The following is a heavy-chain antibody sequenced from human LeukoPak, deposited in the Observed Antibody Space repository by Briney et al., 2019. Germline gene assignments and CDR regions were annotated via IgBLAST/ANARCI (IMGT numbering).Heavy chain of an antibody. Sequence: GGSLRLSCAASGFTFSSNGMSWVRQAPGKGLEWVSAISGSGGSTYYADSVKGRFTISRDNSKNTLYLQMNSLRAEDTAVYYCARGGPAAGRFDYWGQGTLVTVSS. CDR1: GFTFSSNG. J-gene: IGHJ4*02. D-gene: IGHD6-13*01. CDR2: ISGSGGST. V-gene: IGHV3-23*01. CDR3: ARGGPAAGRFDY.